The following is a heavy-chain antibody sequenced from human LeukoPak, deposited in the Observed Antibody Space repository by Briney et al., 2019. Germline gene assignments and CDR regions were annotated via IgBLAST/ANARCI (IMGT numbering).Heavy chain of an antibody. CDR2: IYHSGST. V-gene: IGHV4-59*02. J-gene: IGHJ3*02. CDR1: GGSVSSYY. D-gene: IGHD3-22*01. CDR3: ARTSYDSSGYLAFDI. Sequence: SETLSLTCTVSGGSVSSYYWSWIRQPPGKGLEWIGYIYHSGSTYYNLSLKSRVTISEDTSKNQFSLKLSSVTAADTAVYYCARTSYDSSGYLAFDIWGQGTMVTVSS.